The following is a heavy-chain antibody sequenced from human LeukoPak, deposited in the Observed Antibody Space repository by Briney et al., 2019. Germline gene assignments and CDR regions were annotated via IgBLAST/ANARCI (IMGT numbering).Heavy chain of an antibody. V-gene: IGHV4-61*02. D-gene: IGHD5-24*01. J-gene: IGHJ4*02. CDR1: GYSISSGYY. CDR3: ARLYLPATRFDY. Sequence: PSETLSLTCTVSGYSISSGYYWGWIRQPAGKGLEWIGRIYTTEKTNYNPSLKSRVTISLDTSKNQFSLKLTSVTAADTAVYYCARLYLPATRFDYWGQGTLVTVSS. CDR2: IYTTEKT.